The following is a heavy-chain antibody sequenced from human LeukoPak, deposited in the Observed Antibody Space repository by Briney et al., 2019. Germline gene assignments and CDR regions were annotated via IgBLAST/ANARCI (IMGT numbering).Heavy chain of an antibody. Sequence: GRSLRLSCAASGFTFSSYSMNWVSQAPGKGMEWDSYISSSSSTIYYADSVKGRFTISRDNAKNSLYLQMNSLRDEDTAVYYCARNLLWFGEVDYYGMDVWGQGTTVTVSS. CDR3: ARNLLWFGEVDYYGMDV. J-gene: IGHJ6*02. CDR2: ISSSSSTI. V-gene: IGHV3-48*02. CDR1: GFTFSSYS. D-gene: IGHD3-10*01.